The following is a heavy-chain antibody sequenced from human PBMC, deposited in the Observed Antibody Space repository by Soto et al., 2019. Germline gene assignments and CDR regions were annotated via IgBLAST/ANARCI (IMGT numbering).Heavy chain of an antibody. Sequence: ASVEVACVASGYMFTKYYLYWVRQVPGQGLEWMLIISPNGGNTTYMHKLKGRVTITTETSTNTVYVQPASLSYDDTAICYSGRGADSPASLNHWGCWGQGTRVT. J-gene: IGHJ6*02. D-gene: IGHD2-8*02. V-gene: IGHV1-46*01. CDR3: GRGADSPASLNHWGC. CDR2: ISPNGGNT. CDR1: GYMFTKYY.